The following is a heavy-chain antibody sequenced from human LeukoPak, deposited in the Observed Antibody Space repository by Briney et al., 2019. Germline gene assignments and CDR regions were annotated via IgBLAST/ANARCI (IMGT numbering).Heavy chain of an antibody. CDR2: ISYDGSNK. J-gene: IGHJ4*02. Sequence: GRSLRLSCAASGFTFSSYGMHWVRQAPGKGLEWVAVISYDGSNKYYADSVKGRFTISRDNSKNTLYLQMNSLRAEDTAVYYCAKDSPYLDYWGQGTPVTVSS. CDR1: GFTFSSYG. V-gene: IGHV3-30*18. CDR3: AKDSPYLDY.